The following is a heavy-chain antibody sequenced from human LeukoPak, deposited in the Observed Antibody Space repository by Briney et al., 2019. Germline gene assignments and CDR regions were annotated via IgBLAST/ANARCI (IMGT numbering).Heavy chain of an antibody. CDR3: AKDPTNWGRDGAFDY. J-gene: IGHJ4*02. V-gene: IGHV3-23*01. Sequence: GGSLRLSCAASGFTFSSYAMSWVRQAPGKGLEWVSAISGSGGSTYYADSAKGRFTISRDNSKNTLYLQMNSLRAEDTAVYYCAKDPTNWGRDGAFDYWGQGTLVTVSS. CDR2: ISGSGGST. CDR1: GFTFSSYA. D-gene: IGHD7-27*01.